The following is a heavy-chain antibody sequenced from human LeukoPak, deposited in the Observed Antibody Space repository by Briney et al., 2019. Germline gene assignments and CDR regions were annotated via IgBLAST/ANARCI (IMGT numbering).Heavy chain of an antibody. V-gene: IGHV1-2*06. Sequence: ASVKVSCKASGYTFTSYYMHLVRQAPGQGLEWMGRINPNSGGTTYAQKFQGRVTMTRDTSIGTAYMELSSLRSDDTAVYYCARPHYESSGLYVDAFEIWGQGTMVTVSS. CDR2: INPNSGGT. J-gene: IGHJ3*02. CDR1: GYTFTSYY. D-gene: IGHD3-22*01. CDR3: ARPHYESSGLYVDAFEI.